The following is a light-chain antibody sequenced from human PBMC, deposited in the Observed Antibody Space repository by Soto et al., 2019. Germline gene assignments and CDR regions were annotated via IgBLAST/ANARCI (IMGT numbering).Light chain of an antibody. V-gene: IGKV1-39*01. Sequence: IQMTQSPSSLSASVGDRVTSACRASQSVRSYLNWYQQKPGKAPKLLIYTSSSLQSGVSSRFSGSGSGTDFTLTISRLEPEDFATYSCQQSYNTTWTFGQGTKVDIK. J-gene: IGKJ1*01. CDR2: TSS. CDR3: QQSYNTTWT. CDR1: QSVRSY.